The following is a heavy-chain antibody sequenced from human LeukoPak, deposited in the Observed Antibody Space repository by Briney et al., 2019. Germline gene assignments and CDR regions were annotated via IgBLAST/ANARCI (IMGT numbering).Heavy chain of an antibody. V-gene: IGHV4-34*01. CDR1: GGSFSGYY. CDR2: INHSGST. J-gene: IGHJ3*02. CDR3: ARALYDFWSGFLDDAFDI. D-gene: IGHD3-3*01. Sequence: KSSETLSLTCAVYGGSFSGYYWSWIRQPPGKGLEWIGEINHSGSTNYNPSLKSRVTISVDTSKNQFSLKLSSVTAADTDVYYCARALYDFWSGFLDDAFDIWGQGTMVTVSS.